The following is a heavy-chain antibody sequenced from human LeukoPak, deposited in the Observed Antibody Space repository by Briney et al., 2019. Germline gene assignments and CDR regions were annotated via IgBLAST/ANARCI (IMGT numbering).Heavy chain of an antibody. V-gene: IGHV4-4*09. CDR2: IYTSGST. CDR1: GDSISIYY. CDR3: ARPYRYCSGGSCYSAWFDP. J-gene: IGHJ5*02. D-gene: IGHD2-15*01. Sequence: SETLSLTCTVSGDSISIYYWSWIRQPPGKGLEWIGYIYTSGSTNYNPSLKSRVTISVDTSKNQFSLKLSSVTAADTAVYYCARPYRYCSGGSCYSAWFDPWGQGTLVTVSS.